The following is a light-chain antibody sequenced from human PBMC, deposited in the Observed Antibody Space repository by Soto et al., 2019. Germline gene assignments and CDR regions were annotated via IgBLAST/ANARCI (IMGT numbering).Light chain of an antibody. V-gene: IGKV1-12*01. Sequence: DIQMTQSPSSVSASVGDRVTITCRASQAIDSWLAWYQQKPGEAPKLLIFTGSLLHSGVPPRFSGSVSGTEFTLTLGSLQPEDFANYYCQQTLSFPPTFGQGTKV. CDR3: QQTLSFPPT. CDR2: TGS. CDR1: QAIDSW. J-gene: IGKJ1*01.